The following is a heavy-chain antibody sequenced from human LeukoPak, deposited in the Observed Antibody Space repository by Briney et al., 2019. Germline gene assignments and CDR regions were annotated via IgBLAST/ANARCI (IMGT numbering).Heavy chain of an antibody. V-gene: IGHV3-23*01. D-gene: IGHD5-18*01. CDR2: ISGSGGST. Sequence: GGSLRLSCAASGFTFSSYAMSWVRQAPGQGLEWVSAISGSGGSTYYADSVKGRFTISRDNSKNTLYLQMNSLRAEDTAVYYCAKPDPRGRIRGGYFDYWGQGTLVTVSS. CDR1: GFTFSSYA. J-gene: IGHJ4*02. CDR3: AKPDPRGRIRGGYFDY.